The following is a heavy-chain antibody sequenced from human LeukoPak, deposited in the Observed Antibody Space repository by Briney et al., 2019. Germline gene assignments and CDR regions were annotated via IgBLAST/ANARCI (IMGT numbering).Heavy chain of an antibody. CDR3: VRALRWDGFDI. CDR1: GFTFSTYW. D-gene: IGHD4-23*01. CDR2: IKSDGSST. J-gene: IGHJ3*02. V-gene: IGHV3-74*01. Sequence: GGSLRLSCAGSGFTFSTYWMHWVRQAPGKGLVWVSRIKSDGSSTSYAGSVKGRFTISRDNDKNTLNLQMNSLRAEDTAVYCCVRALRWDGFDIWGQGTMVTVSS.